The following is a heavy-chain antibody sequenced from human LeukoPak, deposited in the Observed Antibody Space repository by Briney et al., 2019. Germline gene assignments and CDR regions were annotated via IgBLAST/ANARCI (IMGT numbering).Heavy chain of an antibody. D-gene: IGHD5-12*01. J-gene: IGHJ4*02. CDR3: AKDRTYSAYVARDY. V-gene: IGHV3-9*01. CDR1: GFTFDDYS. CDR2: ISWNSGSA. Sequence: GGSLRLSCAASGFTFDDYSMHWVRQAPGKGLEWVSGISWNSGSAGYADSVKGRFTISRDSAKNSLYLQMNSLRTEDTALYYCAKDRTYSAYVARDYWGQGTMVTVS.